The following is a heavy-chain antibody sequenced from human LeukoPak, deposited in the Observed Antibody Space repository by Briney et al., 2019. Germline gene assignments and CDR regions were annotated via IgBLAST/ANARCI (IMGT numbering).Heavy chain of an antibody. Sequence: GGSLRLSCAASGFTLSSYWMHGVRQAPGKGLVWVSRIDSDGSSTAYADSVEGRFTISRDKAKNTLYLQMNSLRAEDTAVYFCARDGVATIPFDYWGQGILVTVSS. V-gene: IGHV3-74*01. D-gene: IGHD5-24*01. CDR2: IDSDGSST. J-gene: IGHJ4*02. CDR3: ARDGVATIPFDY. CDR1: GFTLSSYW.